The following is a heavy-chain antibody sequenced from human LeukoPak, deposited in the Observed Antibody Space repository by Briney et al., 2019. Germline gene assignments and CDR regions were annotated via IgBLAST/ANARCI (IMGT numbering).Heavy chain of an antibody. V-gene: IGHV3-23*01. Sequence: GGSLRLSCAASGFTFSSYGMHWVRQAPGKGLEWVSGISGSGSHTYYADSVKGRFTISRDNSKNTLYLQMNGLRVEDTAVYYCAKDLMSAYNYWGQGTLVTVSS. CDR1: GFTFSSYG. CDR3: AKDLMSAYNY. J-gene: IGHJ4*02. D-gene: IGHD1-1*01. CDR2: ISGSGSHT.